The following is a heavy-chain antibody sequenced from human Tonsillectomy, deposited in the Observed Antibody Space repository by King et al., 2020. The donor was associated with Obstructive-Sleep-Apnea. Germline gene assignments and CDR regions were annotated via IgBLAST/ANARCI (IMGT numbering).Heavy chain of an antibody. Sequence: HVQLVESGGGVVQPGRSLRLSCAASGFTFSSYAMHWVRQAPGKGLEWVAVISYDGSNKYYADSVKGRFTISRDNSKNTLYLQMNSLRAEDTAVYYCAVTSGDTGGMDVWGQGTTVTVSS. J-gene: IGHJ6*02. CDR1: GFTFSSYA. CDR2: ISYDGSNK. V-gene: IGHV3-30*04. CDR3: AVTSGDTGGMDV. D-gene: IGHD3-10*01.